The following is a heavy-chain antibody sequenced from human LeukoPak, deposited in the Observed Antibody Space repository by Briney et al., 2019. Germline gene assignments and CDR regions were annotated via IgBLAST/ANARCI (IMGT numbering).Heavy chain of an antibody. D-gene: IGHD6-13*01. Sequence: PGGSLRLSCAASGFTFSSYAMSWVRQAPGKGLEWVAVISFDGSNKYYADSVKGRFTISRDNSKNTLYLQMNSLRAEDTAVYYCAKVVAAAGTGDWGQGTLVTVSS. V-gene: IGHV3-30*18. J-gene: IGHJ4*02. CDR2: ISFDGSNK. CDR1: GFTFSSYA. CDR3: AKVVAAAGTGD.